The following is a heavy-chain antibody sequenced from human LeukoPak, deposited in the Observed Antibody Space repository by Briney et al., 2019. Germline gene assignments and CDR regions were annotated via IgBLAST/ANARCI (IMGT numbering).Heavy chain of an antibody. J-gene: IGHJ5*02. CDR2: INHSGST. D-gene: IGHD6-19*01. CDR3: ARDPGAVAGPSYNWFDP. V-gene: IGHV4-34*01. Sequence: PSETLSLTCAVYGGSFSGYYWSWIRQPPGKGLEWIGEINHSGSTNYNPSVKSRVTISVDTSKNQFSLKLSSVTAADTAVYYCARDPGAVAGPSYNWFDPWGQGTLVTVSS. CDR1: GGSFSGYY.